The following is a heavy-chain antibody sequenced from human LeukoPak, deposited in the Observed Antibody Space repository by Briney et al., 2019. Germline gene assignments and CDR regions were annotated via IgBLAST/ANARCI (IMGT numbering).Heavy chain of an antibody. CDR3: ARVAWTEAFHFDY. D-gene: IGHD5-12*01. J-gene: IGHJ4*02. Sequence: TSVKVSCKASGFTFTSSAMQWVRQARGQRLEWIGWIVVGTGNTNYAQKFQERVTITRDMSTSTAYMELSSLRSEDTAVYYCARVAWTEAFHFDYWGQGTLVTVSS. V-gene: IGHV1-58*02. CDR2: IVVGTGNT. CDR1: GFTFTSSA.